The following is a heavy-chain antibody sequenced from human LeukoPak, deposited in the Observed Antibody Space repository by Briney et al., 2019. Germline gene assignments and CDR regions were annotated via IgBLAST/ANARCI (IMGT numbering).Heavy chain of an antibody. Sequence: GGSLRLSCAASGFTFGNYAMHWVRQAPGKGLEWVAVIWYDGSNKYYADSVKGRFTISRDNSKNTLYLQMNSLRAEDTAVYYCARDQSIVVVPAAIDYYYGMDVWGQGTTVTVSS. D-gene: IGHD2-2*02. CDR3: ARDQSIVVVPAAIDYYYGMDV. J-gene: IGHJ6*02. V-gene: IGHV3-33*08. CDR2: IWYDGSNK. CDR1: GFTFGNYA.